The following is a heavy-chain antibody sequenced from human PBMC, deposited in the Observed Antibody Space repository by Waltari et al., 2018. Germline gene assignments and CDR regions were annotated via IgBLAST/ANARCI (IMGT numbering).Heavy chain of an antibody. Sequence: QLQLQESGPGLVKPSETLSLTCTVPGGSISSSSYYWGWIRQPPGKGLEWIGSIYYSGSTYYNPSLKSRVTISVDTSKNQFSLKLSSVTAADTAVYYCARLRSSGYYSYYWGQGTLVTVSS. CDR1: GGSISSSSYY. J-gene: IGHJ4*02. CDR3: ARLRSSGYYSYY. CDR2: IYYSGST. D-gene: IGHD3-22*01. V-gene: IGHV4-39*01.